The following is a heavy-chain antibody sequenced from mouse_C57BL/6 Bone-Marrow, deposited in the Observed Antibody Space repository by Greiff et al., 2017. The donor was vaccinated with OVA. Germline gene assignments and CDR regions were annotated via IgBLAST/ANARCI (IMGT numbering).Heavy chain of an antibody. D-gene: IGHD2-3*01. CDR1: GFTFSDYY. CDR3: ARQTDGYYVYYYAMDY. Sequence: EVQLVESGGGLVQPGGSLKLSCAASGFTFSDYYMYWVRQTPEKRLEWVAYISNGGGSTYYPDTVKGRFTISRDNAKNTLYLQMSRLKSEDTAMYYCARQTDGYYVYYYAMDYWGQGTSVTVSS. V-gene: IGHV5-12*01. J-gene: IGHJ4*01. CDR2: ISNGGGST.